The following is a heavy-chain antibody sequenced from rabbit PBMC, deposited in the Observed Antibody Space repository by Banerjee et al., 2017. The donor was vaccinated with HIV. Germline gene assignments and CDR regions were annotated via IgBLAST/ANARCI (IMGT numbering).Heavy chain of an antibody. J-gene: IGHJ4*01. CDR2: IYAGSSGST. CDR1: GFSFSSSYY. V-gene: IGHV1S40*01. CDR3: ARAGYAGYGYATAFNL. D-gene: IGHD6-1*01. Sequence: VESGGDLVKPGASLTVTCTASGFSFSSSYYMCWVRQAPGKGLEWIACIYAGSSGSTYYASWAKGRFTISKTSSTTVTLQMTSLTAADTATYFCARAGYAGYGYATAFNLWGPGTLVTVS.